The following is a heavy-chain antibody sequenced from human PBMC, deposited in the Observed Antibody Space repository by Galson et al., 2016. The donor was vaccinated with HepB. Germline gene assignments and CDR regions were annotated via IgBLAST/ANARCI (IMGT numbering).Heavy chain of an antibody. CDR2: VYYSGFP. J-gene: IGHJ2*01. CDR3: ASATTVTTYWYFDL. D-gene: IGHD4-17*01. Sequence: KGLEWIGYVYYSGFPYYNPSLKSRVTISLDTSKNQFSLKLNSVTAADAAVYYCASATTVTTYWYFDLWGRGTLVTVSS. V-gene: IGHV4-30-2*05.